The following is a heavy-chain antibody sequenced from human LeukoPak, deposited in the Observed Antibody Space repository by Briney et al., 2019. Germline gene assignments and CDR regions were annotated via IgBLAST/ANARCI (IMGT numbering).Heavy chain of an antibody. D-gene: IGHD6-19*01. V-gene: IGHV3-23*01. J-gene: IGHJ6*02. Sequence: GGSLRLSCAASGFTFSSYAMSWVRQAPGKGLEWVSAISGSGGSTYYADSVKGRFTISRDNAKNTLFLQMNSLRAEDTAVYYCARELAVAGPYGMDVWGQGTTVTVSS. CDR1: GFTFSSYA. CDR2: ISGSGGST. CDR3: ARELAVAGPYGMDV.